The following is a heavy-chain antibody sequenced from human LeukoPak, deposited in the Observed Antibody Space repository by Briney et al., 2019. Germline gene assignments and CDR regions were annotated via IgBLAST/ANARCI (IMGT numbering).Heavy chain of an antibody. Sequence: GGSLRLSCAASGYTFSSYWMNWVRQAPGKGLVWVSRIASDGSSTTYADSVKGRFSISRDNAKNTLYLQMNSLRVEDTAVYYCARGRPHGNDYWGQGTLVTVSS. CDR3: ARGRPHGNDY. J-gene: IGHJ4*02. V-gene: IGHV3-74*01. D-gene: IGHD4-23*01. CDR2: IASDGSST. CDR1: GYTFSSYW.